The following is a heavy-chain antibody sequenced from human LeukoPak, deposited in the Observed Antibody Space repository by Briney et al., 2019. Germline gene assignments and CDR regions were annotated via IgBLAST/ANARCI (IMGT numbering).Heavy chain of an antibody. D-gene: IGHD3-3*01. CDR1: GFTFSSYW. CDR3: ARDSSDFWSYYFDY. Sequence: GGSLRLSCVASGFTFSSYWMTWVRQAPGKGLEWVANIKQDGSEKYYVDSVKGRFTISRDNVKNSLYLQMNSLRAEDTAVYYCARDSSDFWSYYFDYWGQGTRVTVSS. J-gene: IGHJ4*02. CDR2: IKQDGSEK. V-gene: IGHV3-7*01.